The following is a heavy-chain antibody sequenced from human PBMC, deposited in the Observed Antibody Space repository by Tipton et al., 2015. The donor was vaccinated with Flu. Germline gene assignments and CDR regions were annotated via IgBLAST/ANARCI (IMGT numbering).Heavy chain of an antibody. D-gene: IGHD4-23*01. CDR2: LYYSGST. V-gene: IGHV4-39*07. CDR1: DDSISSGRYY. J-gene: IGHJ3*02. Sequence: LVQPSETLSLTCTVSDDSISSGRYYWGWIRQPPGKGLEWIANLYYSGSTYYNPSLKSRVTISMDTSKSHFFLRLTSVTAADTAVYYCARDAGDFGGNPLAFDIWGQGTMVTVSS. CDR3: ARDAGDFGGNPLAFDI.